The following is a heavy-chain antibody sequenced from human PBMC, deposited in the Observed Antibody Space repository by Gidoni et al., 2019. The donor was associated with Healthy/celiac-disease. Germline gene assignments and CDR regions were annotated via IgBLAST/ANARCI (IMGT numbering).Heavy chain of an antibody. D-gene: IGHD3-10*01. CDR3: ARAPYYYGSGSYYSAFDY. V-gene: IGHV4-34*01. J-gene: IGHJ4*02. CDR2: INHSGST. Sequence: QVQLQHCGAGLFQPSETLSLTCAVYGGSFCGYLCSWIRQPPGKGLEWIGEINHSGSTNYNPSRKSRVTISVDTSKNQFSLKLSSVTAADTAVYYCARAPYYYGSGSYYSAFDYWGQGTLVTVSS. CDR1: GGSFCGYL.